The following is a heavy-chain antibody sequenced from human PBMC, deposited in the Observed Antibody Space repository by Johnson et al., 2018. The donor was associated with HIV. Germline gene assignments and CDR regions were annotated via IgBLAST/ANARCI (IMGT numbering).Heavy chain of an antibody. D-gene: IGHD3-9*01. CDR2: IKQDGSEK. V-gene: IGHV3-7*04. Sequence: VQLVESGGGLVQPGGSLRLSCAASGFTFSSYWMSWVRQAPGQGLEWVANIKQDGSEKYNVDSVKGRFIISRDNAKNSLYLQMNSLRAEDTAVYYCARAVDILAGPDALDIWGQGTLVTVSS. CDR1: GFTFSSYW. J-gene: IGHJ3*02. CDR3: ARAVDILAGPDALDI.